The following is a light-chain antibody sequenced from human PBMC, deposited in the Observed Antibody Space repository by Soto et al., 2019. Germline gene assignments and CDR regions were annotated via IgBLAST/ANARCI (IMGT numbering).Light chain of an antibody. Sequence: EVVMTQSPATLSVSPGERATLSCKASQSVSINLGWYQQKPGQAPRLLIFGASTRATGIPARFSGSGSGTESTRTITSQQYDVFAVYYRQHYNYSPTFGQGTKVEIK. V-gene: IGKV3-15*01. CDR1: QSVSIN. J-gene: IGKJ1*01. CDR3: QHYNYSPT. CDR2: GAS.